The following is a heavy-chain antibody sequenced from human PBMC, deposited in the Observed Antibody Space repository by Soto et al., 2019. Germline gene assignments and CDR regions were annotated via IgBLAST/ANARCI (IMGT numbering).Heavy chain of an antibody. D-gene: IGHD2-2*01. CDR3: ARSQGSSTSLEIYYYYYYGMDV. J-gene: IGHJ6*02. Sequence: QVQLVQSGAEVKKPGSSVKVSCKASGGPFSSYAISWVRQAPGQGLEWMGGIIPISGTANYVQKFQGRVTITADESTSTAYMELSSLRSEDTAVYYCARSQGSSTSLEIYYYYYYGMDVWGQGTTVTVSS. V-gene: IGHV1-69*01. CDR2: IIPISGTA. CDR1: GGPFSSYA.